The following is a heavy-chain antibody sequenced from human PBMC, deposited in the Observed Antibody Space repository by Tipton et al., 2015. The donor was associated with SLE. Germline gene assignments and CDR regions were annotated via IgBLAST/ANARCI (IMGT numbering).Heavy chain of an antibody. D-gene: IGHD5-18*01. CDR3: ARVRVDTAMGVFDL. CDR2: ISTYNGNT. CDR1: GYTFTSSG. V-gene: IGHV1-18*01. Sequence: QLVQSGPEVKKPGASVKVSCKASGYTFTSSGISWVRQAPGQGLEWVGWISTYNGNTNYAQKLQGRGTMTSDTSTSTAYMELRSLRSDDTAIYCCARVRVDTAMGVFDLWGQGTLVTVSS. J-gene: IGHJ4*02.